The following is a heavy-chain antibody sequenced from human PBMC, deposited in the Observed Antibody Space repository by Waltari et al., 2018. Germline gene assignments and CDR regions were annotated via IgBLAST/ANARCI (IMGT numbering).Heavy chain of an antibody. Sequence: EAQLMESGGGLVQPGGSLGLSCSASGFSPSAPWSTWGRRAPGKGLEWVANIKWDGSAAWYAESMSGRFIISRDNAKNSVFLQMSSPTADDTATYYCARGSAAYVRFWDLWGQGTVVTVSS. D-gene: IGHD3-10*02. CDR1: GFSPSAPW. V-gene: IGHV3-7*03. CDR2: IKWDGSAA. J-gene: IGHJ5*02. CDR3: ARGSAAYVRFWDL.